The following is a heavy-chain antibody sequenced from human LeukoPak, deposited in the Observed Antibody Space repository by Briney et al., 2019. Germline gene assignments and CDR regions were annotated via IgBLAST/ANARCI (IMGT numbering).Heavy chain of an antibody. D-gene: IGHD6-13*01. V-gene: IGHV3-21*03. CDR3: AKDTYSTPLTGFDH. Sequence: GGSLRLSCAASGFIFSSHDMNWVRQAPGKGLEWVSSISTTGNNRHYAESVKGRLTISRDNAKNSLYLQMNSLRAEDTALYYCAKDTYSTPLTGFDHWGQGTLVTVSS. CDR2: ISTTGNNR. J-gene: IGHJ4*02. CDR1: GFIFSSHD.